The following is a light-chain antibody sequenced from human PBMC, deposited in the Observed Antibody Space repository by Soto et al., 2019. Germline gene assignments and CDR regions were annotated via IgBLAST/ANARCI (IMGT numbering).Light chain of an antibody. J-gene: IGKJ1*01. CDR3: QKYYSAPET. CDR2: AAS. CDR1: QGISSY. Sequence: DIRMTQSPSSLSASVGDRVTITCRASQGISSYLAWYQQKPGKVPKLLIYAASTLQSGVPSRFSGSGSGTDFTLTISSLQPEDVATYDCQKYYSAPETFGQGTTVEIK. V-gene: IGKV1-27*01.